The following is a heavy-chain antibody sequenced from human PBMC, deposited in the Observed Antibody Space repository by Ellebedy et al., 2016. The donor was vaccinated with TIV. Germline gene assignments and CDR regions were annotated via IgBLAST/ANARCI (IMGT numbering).Heavy chain of an antibody. V-gene: IGHV1-46*01. CDR1: GYTFTSYY. CDR2: INPSGGST. J-gene: IGHJ4*02. D-gene: IGHD3-10*01. CDR3: ARVLRTRRWFGDTGGTPFDY. Sequence: ASVKVSXXVSGYTFTSYYMHWVRQAPGQGLEWMGIINPSGGSTSYAQKFQGRVTMTRDTSTSTVYMELSSLRSEDTAVYYCARVLRTRRWFGDTGGTPFDYWGQGTLVTVSS.